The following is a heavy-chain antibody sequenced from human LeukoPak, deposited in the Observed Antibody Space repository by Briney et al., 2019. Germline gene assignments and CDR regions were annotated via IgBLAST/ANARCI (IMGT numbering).Heavy chain of an antibody. CDR1: GFTFSSYS. CDR2: ISSSSSTI. V-gene: IGHV3-48*02. Sequence: GGSLRLSCAASGFTFSSYSMNWARQAPGKGLEWVSYISSSSSTIYYADSVKGRFTISRDNAKNSLYLQMNSLRDEDTAVYYCARNTKRYCSSTSCLIDYWGQGTLVTVSS. J-gene: IGHJ4*02. D-gene: IGHD2-2*01. CDR3: ARNTKRYCSSTSCLIDY.